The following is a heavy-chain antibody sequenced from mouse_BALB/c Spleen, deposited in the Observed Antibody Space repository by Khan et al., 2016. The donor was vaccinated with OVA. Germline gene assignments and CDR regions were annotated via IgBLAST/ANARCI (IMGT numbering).Heavy chain of an antibody. CDR1: GYTFTSYY. D-gene: IGHD3-2*01. V-gene: IGHV1S81*02. CDR2: INPSNGGT. CDR3: TRRGTARATHWFAY. Sequence: QVQLQQSGAELVKPGASVKLSCKASGYTFTSYYMYWLKQRHGQGLEWIGEINPSNGGTNFNEKFKSKATLTVDKSSSTAYMQLSSLTSEDSAVYYCTRRGTARATHWFAYWGQGTLVTVSA. J-gene: IGHJ3*01.